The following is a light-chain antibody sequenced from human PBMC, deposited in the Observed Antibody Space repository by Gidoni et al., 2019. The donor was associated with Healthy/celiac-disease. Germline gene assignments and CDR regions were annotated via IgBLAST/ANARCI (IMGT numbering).Light chain of an antibody. CDR3: QAWDSSTVRV. CDR2: RDT. V-gene: IGLV3-1*01. J-gene: IGLJ2*01. Sequence: SYELTQPPSVSVSPGQTASITCSGDKLGDKYACWYQQKPGQSPVLVIYRDTKRPSGIPERFSGSNSGNTATLTISGTQAMDEADYYCQAWDSSTVRVFGGGTKLTVL. CDR1: KLGDKY.